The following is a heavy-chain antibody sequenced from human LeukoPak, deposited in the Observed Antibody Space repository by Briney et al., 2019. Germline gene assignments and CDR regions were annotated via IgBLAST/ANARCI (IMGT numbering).Heavy chain of an antibody. CDR2: ISWNSGII. J-gene: IGHJ4*02. Sequence: PGGSLRLSCAVSGFTFDDYAMHWVRQAPGKGLEWVSGISWNSGIIVYVDSVKGRFAISRDSAKSSLYLQMNSLRAEDTAFYYCAKDRGATMITTREFDSWGQGTLVTVSS. CDR1: GFTFDDYA. V-gene: IGHV3-9*01. D-gene: IGHD3-16*01. CDR3: AKDRGATMITTREFDS.